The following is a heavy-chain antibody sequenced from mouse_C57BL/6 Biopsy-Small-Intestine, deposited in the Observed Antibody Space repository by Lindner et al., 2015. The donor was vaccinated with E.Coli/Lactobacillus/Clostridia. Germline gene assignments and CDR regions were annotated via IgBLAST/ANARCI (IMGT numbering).Heavy chain of an antibody. Sequence: SVKVSCKASGYTFNIYGITWVRQAPGQRLEWMGWVSAYNGNTKYAQKLQGRVTTSADTSTNTAYMELRSLRSDDTAVYYCATLVWFEEEIMGKQNWFDPWGQGTLVTVSS. CDR3: ATLVWFEEEIMGKQNWFDP. CDR1: GYTFNIYG. D-gene: IGHD2-10*02. CDR2: VSAYNGNT. V-gene: IGHV1-55*01. J-gene: IGHJ4*01.